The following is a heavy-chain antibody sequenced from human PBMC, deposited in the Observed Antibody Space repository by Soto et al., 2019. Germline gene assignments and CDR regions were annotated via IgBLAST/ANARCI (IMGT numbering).Heavy chain of an antibody. CDR2: INAGNGNT. D-gene: IGHD1-1*01. CDR1: GYTFTSYA. J-gene: IGHJ4*02. V-gene: IGHV1-3*01. CDR3: ARDLEGYLPSDY. Sequence: ASVKVSCKASGYTFTSYAMHCVRQAPGQRLEWMGWINAGNGNTKYSQKFQGRVTITRDTSASTAYMELSSLRSEDTAVYYCARDLEGYLPSDYWGQGTLVTVSS.